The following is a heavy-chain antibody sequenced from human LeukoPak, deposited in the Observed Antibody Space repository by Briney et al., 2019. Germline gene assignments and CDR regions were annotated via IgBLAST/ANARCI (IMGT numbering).Heavy chain of an antibody. CDR1: GGSISSGGYY. J-gene: IGHJ3*02. Sequence: SETLSLTCTVSGGSISSGGYYWSWIRQPPGKGLEWIGEINHSGSTNYNPSLKSRVTISVDTSKNQFSLKLSSVTAADTAVYYCATMATYAFDIWGQGTMVTVSS. CDR2: INHSGST. V-gene: IGHV4-39*07. D-gene: IGHD5-24*01. CDR3: ATMATYAFDI.